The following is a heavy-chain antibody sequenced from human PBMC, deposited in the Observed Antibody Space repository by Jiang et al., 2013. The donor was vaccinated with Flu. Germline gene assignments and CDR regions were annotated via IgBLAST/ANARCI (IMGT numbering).Heavy chain of an antibody. D-gene: IGHD3-22*01. J-gene: IGHJ4*02. V-gene: IGHV5-10-1*01. CDR3: ARQTANYHDSSEYFDY. Sequence: LESMGGLILVAPISTTARPSKGHVTISADKSISTVYLQWSSLKASDTAIYYCARQTANYHDSSEYFDYWGQGTLVTVSS. CDR2: LILVAPIS.